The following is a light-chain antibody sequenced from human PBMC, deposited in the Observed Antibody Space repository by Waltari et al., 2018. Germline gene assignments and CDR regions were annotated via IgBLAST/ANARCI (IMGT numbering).Light chain of an antibody. J-gene: IGLJ3*02. Sequence: QSALTQPASVSGSPGPSTTISCPGPSSDVGSYNLVSWYQQHPGKAPKLMIYEGSKRPSGVSNRFSGSKSGNTASLTISGLQAEDEADYYCCSYAGSSTWVFGGGTKLTVL. CDR2: EGS. CDR3: CSYAGSSTWV. CDR1: SSDVGSYNL. V-gene: IGLV2-23*01.